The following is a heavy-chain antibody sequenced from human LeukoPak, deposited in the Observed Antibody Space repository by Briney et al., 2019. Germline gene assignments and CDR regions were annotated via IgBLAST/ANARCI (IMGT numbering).Heavy chain of an antibody. V-gene: IGHV4-34*01. CDR1: GGSFSGYY. D-gene: IGHD6-19*01. Sequence: SETLSLTCAVYGGSFSGYYWSWIRQPPGKGLEWIGETNHSGSTNYNPSLKSRVTISVDTSKNQFSLKLSSVTAADTAVYYCARGIAVAGTGEDDYWGQGTLVTVSS. J-gene: IGHJ4*02. CDR3: ARGIAVAGTGEDDY. CDR2: TNHSGST.